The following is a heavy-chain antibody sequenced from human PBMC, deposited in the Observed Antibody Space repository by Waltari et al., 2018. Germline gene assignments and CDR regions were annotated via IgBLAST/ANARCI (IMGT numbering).Heavy chain of an antibody. V-gene: IGHV3-7*01. J-gene: IGHJ4*02. Sequence: EVQLVESGGGLVQPGGSLRLSCAASGFTLSSYWMSWVRQAQGKGLEWVANIKQDGSEKYYVDSVKGRFTISRDNAKNSLYLQMNSLRAEDTAVYYCARVRGSGKNGLDYWGQGTLVTVSS. D-gene: IGHD1-26*01. CDR2: IKQDGSEK. CDR3: ARVRGSGKNGLDY. CDR1: GFTLSSYW.